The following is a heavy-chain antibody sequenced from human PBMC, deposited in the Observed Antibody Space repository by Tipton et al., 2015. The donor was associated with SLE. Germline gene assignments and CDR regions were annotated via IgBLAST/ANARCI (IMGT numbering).Heavy chain of an antibody. CDR2: IISDGSTI. CDR3: ASEAGQQLAFDS. V-gene: IGHV3-74*01. CDR1: GFTFSSHW. J-gene: IGHJ4*02. D-gene: IGHD6-13*01. Sequence: GSLRLSCAASGFTFSSHWMHWVRQAPGKGLVWVSRIISDGSTINYAASVEGRFTISRDNAKNTVYLQMNDLRVEDTAVYYCASEAGQQLAFDSWGQGTLVTVS.